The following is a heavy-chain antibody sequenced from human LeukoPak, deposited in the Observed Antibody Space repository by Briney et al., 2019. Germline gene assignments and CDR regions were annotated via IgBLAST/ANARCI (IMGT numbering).Heavy chain of an antibody. V-gene: IGHV3-66*01. J-gene: IGHJ5*02. CDR3: ARVKVAVAGIGWFDP. CDR1: GFTVGSNY. CDR2: IYSGGST. Sequence: GGSLRLSCAASGFTVGSNYMSWVRQAPGKGLEWVSTIYSGGSTYYADSVKGRFTISRDNSKNTLYLQMNSLRAEDTAVYYCARVKVAVAGIGWFDPWGQGSLVTVSS. D-gene: IGHD6-13*01.